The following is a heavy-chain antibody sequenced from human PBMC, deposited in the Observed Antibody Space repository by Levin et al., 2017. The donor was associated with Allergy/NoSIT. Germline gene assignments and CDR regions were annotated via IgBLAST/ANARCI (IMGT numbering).Heavy chain of an antibody. CDR2: ISGSGANT. CDR3: ATRSAHIAASLDNYYYGLDV. CDR1: GFTFSNYA. D-gene: IGHD6-6*01. Sequence: PGESLKISCAASGFTFSNYAMSWVRQAPGKGLEWVSAISGSGANTYYADSVKGRFTISRDSSKNTLYLQMDSLRVADTAVYYCATRSAHIAASLDNYYYGLDVWGQGTTVTVSS. J-gene: IGHJ6*02. V-gene: IGHV3-23*01.